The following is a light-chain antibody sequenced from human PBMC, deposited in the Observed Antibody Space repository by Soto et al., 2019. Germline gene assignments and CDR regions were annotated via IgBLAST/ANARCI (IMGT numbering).Light chain of an antibody. Sequence: QSALTQPASVSGSPGQSITISCTGTSSDVGGYNYVSCYQQHPGKAPKLMIYEVSNRPSGVSNRFSGSKSGNTASLTISGLQAEDEADYYCSSYTSRSTLDYVFGSGTKVTVL. CDR3: SSYTSRSTLDYV. CDR2: EVS. V-gene: IGLV2-14*01. CDR1: SSDVGGYNY. J-gene: IGLJ1*01.